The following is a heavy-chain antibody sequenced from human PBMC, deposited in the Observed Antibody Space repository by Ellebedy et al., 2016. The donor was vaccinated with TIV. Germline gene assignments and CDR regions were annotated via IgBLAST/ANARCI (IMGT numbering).Heavy chain of an antibody. CDR3: ARVVAAYYYYYGMDV. CDR1: GGSISSSNW. CDR2: IYHSGST. Sequence: SETLSLXCAVSGGSISSSNWWSWVRQPPGKGLEWIGEIYHSGSTNYSPSLKSRVTISVDKSKNQFSLKLSSVTAADTAVYYCARVVAAYYYYYGMDVWGQGTTVTVSS. D-gene: IGHD5-12*01. V-gene: IGHV4-4*02. J-gene: IGHJ6*02.